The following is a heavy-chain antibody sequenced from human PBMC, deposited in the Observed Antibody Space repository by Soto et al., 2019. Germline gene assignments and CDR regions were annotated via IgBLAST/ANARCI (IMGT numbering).Heavy chain of an antibody. CDR3: ARHRYCGSTSCYRVYYYGMDV. J-gene: IGHJ6*02. Sequence: PSETLSLTCAVYGGSFSGYYWSWIRQPPGKGLEWIGEINHSGSTNYNPSLKSRVTISVDTSKNQFSLKLSSVTAADTAVYYCARHRYCGSTSCYRVYYYGMDVWGQGTTVTVSS. CDR1: GGSFSGYY. D-gene: IGHD2-2*01. CDR2: INHSGST. V-gene: IGHV4-34*01.